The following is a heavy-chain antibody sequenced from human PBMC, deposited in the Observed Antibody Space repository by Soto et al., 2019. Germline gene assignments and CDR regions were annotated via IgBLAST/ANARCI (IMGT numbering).Heavy chain of an antibody. CDR1: GFSLSTNGVG. CDR3: AHRAVPPDQDNWDGGHCDY. D-gene: IGHD1-20*01. CDR2: IYWDDDK. Sequence: QITLKESGPTLVKPTQTLTLTCTFSGFSLSTNGVGVGWIRQPPGKALEWLVFIYWDDDKRYSPSPNSRPTITTDSSTNQAVLTMNHMDPADTATSYCAHRAVPPDQDNWDGGHCDYWGQGILVTVSS. V-gene: IGHV2-5*02. J-gene: IGHJ4*02.